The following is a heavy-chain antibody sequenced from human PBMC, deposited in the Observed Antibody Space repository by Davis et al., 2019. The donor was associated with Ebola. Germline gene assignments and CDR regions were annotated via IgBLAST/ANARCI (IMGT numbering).Heavy chain of an antibody. CDR2: INHSGST. Sequence: SETLSLTCAVYGGSFSGYYWSWIRQPPGKGLEWIGEINHSGSTNYNPSLKSRLIISIDTSKNQFSLQLNSVTAADTAVYYCARLRGEAGKIARYYFDYWGQGTLVTVSS. J-gene: IGHJ4*02. D-gene: IGHD6-13*01. CDR3: ARLRGEAGKIARYYFDY. CDR1: GGSFSGYY. V-gene: IGHV4-34*01.